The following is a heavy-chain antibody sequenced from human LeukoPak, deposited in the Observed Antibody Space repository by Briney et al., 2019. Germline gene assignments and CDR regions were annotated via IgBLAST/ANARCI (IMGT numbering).Heavy chain of an antibody. Sequence: PGGSLRLSCAASGFTFISYAMHWVRQAPGKGLEWVAVIWYDGSNKYYADSVKGRFTISRDNSKNTLYLQMNSLRAEDTAVYYCARDSGRGYSGYDYIDYWGQGTLVTVSS. CDR3: ARDSGRGYSGYDYIDY. D-gene: IGHD5-12*01. V-gene: IGHV3-33*08. J-gene: IGHJ4*02. CDR2: IWYDGSNK. CDR1: GFTFISYA.